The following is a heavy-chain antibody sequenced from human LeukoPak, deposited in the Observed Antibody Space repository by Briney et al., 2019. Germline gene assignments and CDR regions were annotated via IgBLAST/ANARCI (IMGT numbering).Heavy chain of an antibody. CDR3: ARGGGPAIGDYGRPYYYGMDV. D-gene: IGHD4-17*01. Sequence: PSETLSLTCTVSGGSISSGDYYWSWIRQPPGKGLEWIGYIYYSGSTYYNPSLKSRVTISVDTSKNQFSLKLSSVTAADTAVYYCARGGGPAIGDYGRPYYYGMDVWGQGTTVTVSS. V-gene: IGHV4-30-4*08. J-gene: IGHJ6*02. CDR2: IYYSGST. CDR1: GGSISSGDYY.